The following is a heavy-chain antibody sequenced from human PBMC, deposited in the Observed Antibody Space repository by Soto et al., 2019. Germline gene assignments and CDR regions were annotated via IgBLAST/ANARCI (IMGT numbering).Heavy chain of an antibody. V-gene: IGHV1-18*01. CDR2: ISAYNGNT. Sequence: GASVKVSCKASGYTFTSYGISWVRQAPGQGLEWMGWISAYNGNTNYAQKLQGRVTMTTDTSTSTAYMELRSLRSDDTAVYYCAREKAPDGYEGGGAFDIWGQGTMVTVS. J-gene: IGHJ3*02. CDR3: AREKAPDGYEGGGAFDI. CDR1: GYTFTSYG. D-gene: IGHD5-12*01.